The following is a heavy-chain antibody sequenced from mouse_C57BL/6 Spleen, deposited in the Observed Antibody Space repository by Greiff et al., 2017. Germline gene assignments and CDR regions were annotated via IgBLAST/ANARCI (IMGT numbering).Heavy chain of an antibody. CDR2: IYPGSGNT. J-gene: IGHJ4*01. CDR3: AREKVDGYYVAMDY. Sequence: VQLQESGAELVRPGASVKLSCKASGYTFTDYYINWVKQRPGQGLEWIARIYPGSGNTYYNEKFKGKATLTAEKSSSTAYMQLSSLTSEDSAVYFCAREKVDGYYVAMDYWGQGTSVTVSS. D-gene: IGHD2-3*01. CDR1: GYTFTDYY. V-gene: IGHV1-76*01.